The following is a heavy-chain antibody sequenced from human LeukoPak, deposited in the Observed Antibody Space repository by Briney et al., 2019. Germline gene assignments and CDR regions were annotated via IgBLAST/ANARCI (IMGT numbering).Heavy chain of an antibody. CDR2: ISAYNGNT. CDR3: ARFLERNAFDI. CDR1: GYTFTDHY. J-gene: IGHJ3*02. V-gene: IGHV1-18*04. D-gene: IGHD3-3*01. Sequence: ASVKVSCKTSGYTFTDHYIHWVRQAPGQGLEWMGWISAYNGNTNYAQKLQGRVTMTTDTSTSTAYMELRSLRSDDTAVYYCARFLERNAFDIWGQGTMVTVSS.